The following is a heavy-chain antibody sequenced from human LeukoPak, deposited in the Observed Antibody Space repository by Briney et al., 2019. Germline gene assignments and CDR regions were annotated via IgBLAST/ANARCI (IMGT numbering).Heavy chain of an antibody. Sequence: GASVKVSCKASGYTFTSYGISWVRQAPGQGLEWMGWVSAYNGNTNYAQKLQGRVTMTTDTSTSTAYMELRSLRSDDTAVYYCARGLYYDILTGYCKSYYYYGMDVWGQGTTVTVSS. CDR2: VSAYNGNT. J-gene: IGHJ6*02. V-gene: IGHV1-18*01. D-gene: IGHD3-9*01. CDR1: GYTFTSYG. CDR3: ARGLYYDILTGYCKSYYYYGMDV.